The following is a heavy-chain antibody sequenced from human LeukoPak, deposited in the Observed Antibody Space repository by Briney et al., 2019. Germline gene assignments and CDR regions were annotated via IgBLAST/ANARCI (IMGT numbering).Heavy chain of an antibody. CDR3: ARTERDGYNGN. Sequence: SVTLSLTCTVYGGTISNYHWSRIRQPPGKGLKWIGYIYYSESTNYNPTLKSRVTISVDSSKNQFSLKLSSVTDADTAVYYCARTERDGYNGNWGQGTLVTVSS. V-gene: IGHV4-59*01. CDR1: GGTISNYH. D-gene: IGHD5-24*01. CDR2: IYYSEST. J-gene: IGHJ4*02.